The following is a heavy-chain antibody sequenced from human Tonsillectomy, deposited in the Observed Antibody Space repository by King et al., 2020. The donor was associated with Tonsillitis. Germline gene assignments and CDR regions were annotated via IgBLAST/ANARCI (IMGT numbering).Heavy chain of an antibody. J-gene: IGHJ3*02. CDR1: GYRFSKYW. Sequence: VQLVQSGAEVKKPGDSLKISCRASGYRFSKYWIGWVRQMPGKGLEWMGIIYPRDSDATYSPFFQGQVTFSADTSSTTVYLHWSSLKASDTAIYYCARLRNEYYVDAFDMWGQGTLVAVSS. D-gene: IGHD1-26*01. V-gene: IGHV5-51*01. CDR2: IYPRDSDA. CDR3: ARLRNEYYVDAFDM.